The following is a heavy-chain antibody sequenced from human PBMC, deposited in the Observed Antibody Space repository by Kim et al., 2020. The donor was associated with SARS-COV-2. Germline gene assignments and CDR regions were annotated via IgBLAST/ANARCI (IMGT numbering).Heavy chain of an antibody. CDR1: GFTFSSYS. J-gene: IGHJ4*01. CDR3: ARDLRVGATTWGSCDY. D-gene: IGHD1-26*01. Sequence: GGSLRLSCAASGFTFSSYSMNWVRQAPGKGLEWVSSISSSSYIYYADSVKGRFTISRDNDKNSLYLQMNSLRAEDTAVYYCARDLRVGATTWGSCDYWG. V-gene: IGHV3-21*01. CDR2: ISSSSYI.